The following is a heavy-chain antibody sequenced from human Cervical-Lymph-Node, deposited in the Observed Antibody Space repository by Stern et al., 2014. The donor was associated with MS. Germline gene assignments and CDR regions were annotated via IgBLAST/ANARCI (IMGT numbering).Heavy chain of an antibody. CDR1: GGSISSYY. D-gene: IGHD3-9*01. J-gene: IGHJ4*02. V-gene: IGHV4-59*08. Sequence: QMQLVQSGPGLVKPSETLSLTCTVSGGSISSYYWNWIRQPPGKGLEWIGYIYFSGNTNYNPSLKSRVTMSIDTSKNQFSLRLNPVTAADTAVYYCARNFNILTGYFDSWGQGTLVTVSS. CDR3: ARNFNILTGYFDS. CDR2: IYFSGNT.